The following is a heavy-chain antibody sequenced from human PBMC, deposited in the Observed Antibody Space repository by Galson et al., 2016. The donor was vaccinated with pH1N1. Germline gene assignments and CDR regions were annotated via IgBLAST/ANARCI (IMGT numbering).Heavy chain of an antibody. J-gene: IGHJ5*01. CDR2: IAFEGGSQK. D-gene: IGHD2-21*01. V-gene: IGHV3-30*03. Sequence: SLRLSCAASGLTFSDYPMHWVRQAPGKGLEWVAVIAFEGGSQKFYGDSVKGRFTISRDNSKNTMYLQMNSLTPEDTAVYYRARSVLVALTPDSWGQGTLVTVSS. CDR3: ARSVLVALTPDS. CDR1: GLTFSDYP.